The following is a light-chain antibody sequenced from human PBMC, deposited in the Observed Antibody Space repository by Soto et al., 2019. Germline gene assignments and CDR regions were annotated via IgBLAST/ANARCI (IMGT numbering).Light chain of an antibody. CDR1: SRDVGGSNY. Sequence: QSALIQPASVSGSPGQSITISCTGTSRDVGGSNYVSWYQHHPHRAPKLLIYEVSYRPSGVSSRFSGSKLGNTASLTISGLQAEDEADYYCSSYTSSNTLEVFGVGTKVTVL. J-gene: IGLJ1*01. CDR2: EVS. V-gene: IGLV2-14*01. CDR3: SSYTSSNTLEV.